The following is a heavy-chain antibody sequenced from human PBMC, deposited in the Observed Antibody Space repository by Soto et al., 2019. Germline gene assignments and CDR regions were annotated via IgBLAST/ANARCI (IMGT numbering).Heavy chain of an antibody. CDR3: ARPHCSSWYWVGYYYYYMDV. Sequence: ASVKFSCTASGYTSTGYYMHWVRQATGQGLEWMGWIKPNSGGTNYAQKFQGWVTMTRDTSISTAYMELSRLRSEDTAVYYCARPHCSSWYWVGYYYYYMDVWGKGTTVTVSS. CDR2: IKPNSGGT. J-gene: IGHJ6*03. CDR1: GYTSTGYY. D-gene: IGHD6-13*01. V-gene: IGHV1-2*04.